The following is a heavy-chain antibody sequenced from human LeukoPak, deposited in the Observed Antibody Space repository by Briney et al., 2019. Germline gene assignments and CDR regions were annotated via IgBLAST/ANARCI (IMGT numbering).Heavy chain of an antibody. D-gene: IGHD3-22*01. V-gene: IGHV3-33*01. CDR1: GFTFSSYG. CDR3: ARDRDSYYYDSSGLGDY. Sequence: GGSLRLSCAASGFTFSSYGMHWVRRAPGKGLEWVAVIWYDGSNKYYADSVKGRFTISRDNSKNTLYLQMNSLRAEDTAVYYCARDRDSYYYDSSGLGDYWGQGTLVTVSS. J-gene: IGHJ4*02. CDR2: IWYDGSNK.